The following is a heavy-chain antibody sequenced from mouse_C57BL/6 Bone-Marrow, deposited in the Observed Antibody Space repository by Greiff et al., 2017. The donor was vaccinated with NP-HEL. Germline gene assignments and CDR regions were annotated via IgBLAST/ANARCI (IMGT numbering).Heavy chain of an antibody. Sequence: VHVKQSGAELVRPGASVKLSCTASGFNIKDYYMHWVKQRPEQGLEWIGRIDPEDGDTEYAPKFQGKATMTADPSSNTAYLPLSSLTSEDTAVYYCTSRTIVTTPYYAMDYWGQGTSVTVSS. D-gene: IGHD2-5*01. V-gene: IGHV14-1*01. CDR2: IDPEDGDT. CDR1: GFNIKDYY. CDR3: TSRTIVTTPYYAMDY. J-gene: IGHJ4*01.